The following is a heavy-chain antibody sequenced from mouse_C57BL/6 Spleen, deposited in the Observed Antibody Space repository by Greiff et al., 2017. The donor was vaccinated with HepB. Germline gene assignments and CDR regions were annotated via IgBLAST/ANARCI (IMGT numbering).Heavy chain of an antibody. CDR3: ARRGGMVTYFDY. Sequence: VQLQQSGAELVKPGASVKISCKASGYAFSSYWMNWVKQRPGKGLEWIGQIYPGDGDTNYNGKFKGKATLTADKSSSTAYMQLSSLTSEDSAVYFCARRGGMVTYFDYWGQGTTLTVSS. CDR1: GYAFSSYW. J-gene: IGHJ2*01. CDR2: IYPGDGDT. D-gene: IGHD2-3*01. V-gene: IGHV1-80*01.